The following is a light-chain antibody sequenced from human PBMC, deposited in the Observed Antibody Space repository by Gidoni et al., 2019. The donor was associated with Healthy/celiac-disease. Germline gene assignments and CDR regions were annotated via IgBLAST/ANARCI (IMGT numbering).Light chain of an antibody. V-gene: IGKV3-15*01. Sequence: EIVMTQSPATLSVSTGERANLSCRASQSVSSNLAWYQQKPGQAPRLLIYGASTRATGIPARFSGSASGTEFTLTISSLQSEDFAVYYCQQYNNWWTFGQGTKVEIK. CDR3: QQYNNWWT. CDR2: GAS. CDR1: QSVSSN. J-gene: IGKJ1*01.